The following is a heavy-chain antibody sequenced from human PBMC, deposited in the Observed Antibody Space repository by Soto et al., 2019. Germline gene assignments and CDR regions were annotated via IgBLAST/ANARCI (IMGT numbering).Heavy chain of an antibody. J-gene: IGHJ4*02. Sequence: SCKASGYTFTSYAMHWVRQAPGQRLEWMGWINAGNGNTKYSQKFQGRVTITRDTSASTAYMELSSLRSEDTAVYYCARGGYDYVWGSYRPLPFDYWGQGTLVTVSS. CDR3: ARGGYDYVWGSYRPLPFDY. CDR1: GYTFTSYA. CDR2: INAGNGNT. V-gene: IGHV1-3*01. D-gene: IGHD3-16*02.